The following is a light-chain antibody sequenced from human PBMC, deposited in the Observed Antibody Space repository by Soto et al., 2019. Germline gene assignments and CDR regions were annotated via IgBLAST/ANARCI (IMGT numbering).Light chain of an antibody. CDR3: QQRSNWLFT. CDR1: QSVSSY. CDR2: DAS. V-gene: IGKV3-11*01. Sequence: EIVLTQSPATLSLSPGERATLSCRASQSVSSYLAWYQQKPGQAPRLLIYDASNRATGIPAKFSGSGSGTDFNLTLSSLEPDDFAVYYCQQRSNWLFTFGPGTKVDIK. J-gene: IGKJ3*01.